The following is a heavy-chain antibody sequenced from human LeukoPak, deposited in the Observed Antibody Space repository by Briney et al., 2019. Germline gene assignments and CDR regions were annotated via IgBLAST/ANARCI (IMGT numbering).Heavy chain of an antibody. J-gene: IGHJ5*02. Sequence: MSSETLSLTCTVSGGSTSSYYWSWIRQPAGKGLEWIGRIYTSGSTNYNPSLKSRVTMSVDTSKNQFSLKLSSVTAADTAVYYCARDQGGNPHNWFDPWGQGTLVTVSS. CDR1: GGSTSSYY. CDR3: ARDQGGNPHNWFDP. CDR2: IYTSGST. V-gene: IGHV4-4*07. D-gene: IGHD3-16*01.